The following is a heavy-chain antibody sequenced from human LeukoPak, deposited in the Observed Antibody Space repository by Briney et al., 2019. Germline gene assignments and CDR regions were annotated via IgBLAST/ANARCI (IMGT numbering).Heavy chain of an antibody. D-gene: IGHD3-3*01. Sequence: GGSLRLSCAASGFTFSNYGMHWVRQAPGKGLEWVAVIWNDESNKYYADSVKGRFTISRDNSKNTLYLQMNSLGAEDTAVYYCAKVGRLYYDFWSGPFDYWGQGTLVTVSS. CDR2: IWNDESNK. CDR1: GFTFSNYG. J-gene: IGHJ4*02. CDR3: AKVGRLYYDFWSGPFDY. V-gene: IGHV3-33*06.